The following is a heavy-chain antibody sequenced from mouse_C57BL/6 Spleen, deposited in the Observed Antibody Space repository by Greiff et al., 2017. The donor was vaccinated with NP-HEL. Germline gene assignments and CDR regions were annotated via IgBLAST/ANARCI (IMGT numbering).Heavy chain of an antibody. V-gene: IGHV1-15*01. J-gene: IGHJ3*01. CDR3: SYSNWFAY. CDR1: GYTFTDYE. D-gene: IGHD2-5*01. Sequence: VKLMESGAELVRPGASVTLSCKASGYTFTDYEMHWVTQTPVHGLEWIGAIDPETGGTAYNQKFKGKAILTADKSSSTAYMELRSLTSEDSAVYYCSYSNWFAYWGQGTLVTVSA. CDR2: IDPETGGT.